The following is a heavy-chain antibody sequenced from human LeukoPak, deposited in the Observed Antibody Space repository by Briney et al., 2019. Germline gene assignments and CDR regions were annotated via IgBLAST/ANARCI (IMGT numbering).Heavy chain of an antibody. V-gene: IGHV4-61*02. D-gene: IGHD1-1*01. Sequence: KPSQTLSLTCTVSGGSISSGSYYWSWIRQPAGKGLEWIGRIYTSGSTNYNPSLKSRVTISVDTPKNQFSLKLSSVTAADTAVYFCARHGRGTRGYVDYWGQGTLVTVSS. CDR3: ARHGRGTRGYVDY. CDR2: IYTSGST. CDR1: GGSISSGSYY. J-gene: IGHJ4*02.